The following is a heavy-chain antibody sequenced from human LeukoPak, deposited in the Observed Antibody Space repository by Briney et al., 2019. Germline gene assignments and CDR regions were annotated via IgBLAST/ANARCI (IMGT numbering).Heavy chain of an antibody. D-gene: IGHD6-19*01. V-gene: IGHV4-59*08. Sequence: PSETLSLTCTVSGGSISSYYWSCIRQPPGKGLEWIGYIYYSGTTNYNPSLKSRVTISVATSKNQFSLRLSSVTAADTAVYYCARRIALAGTVFDYWGQGILVTVSS. CDR2: IYYSGTT. CDR3: ARRIALAGTVFDY. J-gene: IGHJ4*02. CDR1: GGSISSYY.